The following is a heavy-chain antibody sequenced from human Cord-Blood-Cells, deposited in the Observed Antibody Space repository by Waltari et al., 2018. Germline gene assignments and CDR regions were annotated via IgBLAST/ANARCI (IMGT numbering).Heavy chain of an antibody. CDR2: INHSGST. J-gene: IGHJ4*02. D-gene: IGHD2-21*01. CDR3: ASLVIGDY. V-gene: IGHV4-34*01. Sequence: QVQLQQWGAGLLKPSEALSLTCAVHGWSFSGYYWSWFRQPPGKGLEWNGEINHSGSTNYNPSLKSQVTISVDTSKNQLYLKLSSVTAADTAVYYCASLVIGDYWGQGTLVTVSS. CDR1: GWSFSGYY.